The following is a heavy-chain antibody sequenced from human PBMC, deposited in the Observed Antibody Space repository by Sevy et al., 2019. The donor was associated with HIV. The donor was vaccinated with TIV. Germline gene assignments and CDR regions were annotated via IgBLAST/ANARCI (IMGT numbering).Heavy chain of an antibody. CDR1: GFTFSSYS. CDR2: ISSSSSYI. J-gene: IGHJ4*02. Sequence: GGSLRLSCAASGFTFSSYSMNWVRQAPGKGLEWVSSISSSSSYIYYADSVMGRFTISRDNAKNSLYLQMNSLRAEDTAVYYCARDRRIAVAGGGGGFDYWGQGTLVTVSS. CDR3: ARDRRIAVAGGGGGFDY. D-gene: IGHD6-19*01. V-gene: IGHV3-21*01.